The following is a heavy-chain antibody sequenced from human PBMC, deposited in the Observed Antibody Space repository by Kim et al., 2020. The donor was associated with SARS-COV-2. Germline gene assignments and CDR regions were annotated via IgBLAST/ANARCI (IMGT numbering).Heavy chain of an antibody. D-gene: IGHD3-10*01. Sequence: SETLSLTCAVYGGSFSGYYWSWIRQPPGKGLEWIGEINHSGRTNYHPSLKSRVTISVDTSKNQFSLKLTSVTAADAALYFCARRLSDTSGWGSHYCDLWGPGILVNVSS. V-gene: IGHV4-34*01. CDR3: ARRLSDTSGWGSHYCDL. CDR1: GGSFSGYY. J-gene: IGHJ1*01. CDR2: INHSGRT.